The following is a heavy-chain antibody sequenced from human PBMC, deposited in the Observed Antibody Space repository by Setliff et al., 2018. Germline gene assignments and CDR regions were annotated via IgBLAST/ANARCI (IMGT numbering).Heavy chain of an antibody. Sequence: SGPTLVNPTQTLTLTCTFSGFSLNTSGLGVGWIRQPPGKALEWLALVYWYGTHNVGPSLKNRLSITTDKSKRQVVLRMANMEPVDTATYFCAHFVTIFGVVSRFEPWGQGKLVTVSS. D-gene: IGHD3-3*01. CDR2: VYWYGTH. J-gene: IGHJ5*02. CDR1: GFSLNTSGLG. CDR3: AHFVTIFGVVSRFEP. V-gene: IGHV2-5*05.